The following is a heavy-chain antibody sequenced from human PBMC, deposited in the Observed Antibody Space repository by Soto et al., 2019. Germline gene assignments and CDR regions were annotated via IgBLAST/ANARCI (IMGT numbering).Heavy chain of an antibody. J-gene: IGHJ4*02. D-gene: IGHD3-16*01. CDR1: GFTFSGNW. CDR2: VHRDGSST. V-gene: IGHV3-74*01. Sequence: EVQLVESGGDLVQPGGSLRLSCAASGFTFSGNWMHWVRQATGKGLVWVARVHRDGSSTSYADSVKGRFTISRDNAKNTVYLQMNSLRAEDTAVYYCARGAGYDYYVDYWGQGTLVTVSS. CDR3: ARGAGYDYYVDY.